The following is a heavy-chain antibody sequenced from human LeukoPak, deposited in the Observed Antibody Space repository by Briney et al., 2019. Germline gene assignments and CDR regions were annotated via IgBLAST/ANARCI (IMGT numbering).Heavy chain of an antibody. V-gene: IGHV1-69*04. D-gene: IGHD5-24*01. CDR3: ASGRDGYNLYYYGMDV. Sequence: SVKVSCKASGGTFSSYAISWVRQAPGRGLEWMGRIIPILGIANYAQKFQGRVTITADKSTSTAYMELSSLRSEDTAVYYCASGRDGYNLYYYGMDVWGQGTTVTVSS. J-gene: IGHJ6*02. CDR2: IIPILGIA. CDR1: GGTFSSYA.